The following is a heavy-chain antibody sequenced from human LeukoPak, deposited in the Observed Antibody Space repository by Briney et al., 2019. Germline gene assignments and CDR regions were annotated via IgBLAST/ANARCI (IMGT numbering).Heavy chain of an antibody. D-gene: IGHD3-10*01. V-gene: IGHV4-39*01. CDR1: GGSISSGSYY. CDR3: ARLGGSYLRWNFDY. CDR2: IDYSGTT. Sequence: SETLSLTCTVSGGSISSGSYYWVWIRQPPGKGLEWIGTIDYSGTTYYNPSLKSRVTISVDTSKNQFSLKLSSVTAADTAVYYCARLGGSYLRWNFDYWGQGTLVTVSS. J-gene: IGHJ4*02.